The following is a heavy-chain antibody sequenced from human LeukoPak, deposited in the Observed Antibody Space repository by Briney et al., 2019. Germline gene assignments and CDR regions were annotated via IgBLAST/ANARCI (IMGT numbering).Heavy chain of an antibody. D-gene: IGHD3-22*01. J-gene: IGHJ4*02. Sequence: GGSLRLSCAASGFIFSNYALMWLRQSPGKGLEWVSVIYSGGSTYYADSVKGRFTISRDNSKNTLYLQMNSLRAEDTAVYYCATLYYDSSGFMGYFDYWGQGTLVTVSS. CDR3: ATLYYDSSGFMGYFDY. V-gene: IGHV3-66*01. CDR2: IYSGGST. CDR1: GFIFSNYA.